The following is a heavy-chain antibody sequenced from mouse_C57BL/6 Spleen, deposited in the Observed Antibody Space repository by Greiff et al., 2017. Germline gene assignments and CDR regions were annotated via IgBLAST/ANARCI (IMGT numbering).Heavy chain of an antibody. J-gene: IGHJ2*01. CDR3: ASYYYGSRGYYFDY. D-gene: IGHD1-1*01. V-gene: IGHV1-39*01. CDR2: VNPNYGTT. CDR1: GYSFTDYN. Sequence: VQLQQSGPELVKPGASVTISCKASGYSFTDYNMNWVKQSNGKSLEWIGVVNPNYGTTSYNQKFKGKATLTVDQSSSSAYMQLNSLTSDDSAVYYCASYYYGSRGYYFDYGGQGSTRTVSS.